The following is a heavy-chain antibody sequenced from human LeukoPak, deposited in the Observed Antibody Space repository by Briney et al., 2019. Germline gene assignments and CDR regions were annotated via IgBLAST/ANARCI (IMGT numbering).Heavy chain of an antibody. CDR2: IYYSGST. Sequence: SETLSLTCTVSGGSISSGGYYWSWIRQHPGKGLEWIGYIYYSGSTYYNPSLKSRVTISVDTSKNQFSLKLSSVTAADTAVYYCARDARYYDSSGYPYFDYWGQGTLVTVSS. D-gene: IGHD3-22*01. V-gene: IGHV4-31*03. CDR3: ARDARYYDSSGYPYFDY. J-gene: IGHJ4*02. CDR1: GGSISSGGYY.